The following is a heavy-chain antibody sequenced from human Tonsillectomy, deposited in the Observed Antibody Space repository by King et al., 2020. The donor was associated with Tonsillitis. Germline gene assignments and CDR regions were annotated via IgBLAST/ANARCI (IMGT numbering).Heavy chain of an antibody. CDR2: IIPIFGTG. D-gene: IGHD1-1*01. J-gene: IGHJ6*03. CDR3: ARGIQRTSWNCMDV. Sequence: QLVQSGAEVKKPGSSVKVSCKASGDSFSSYAISWVRQAPGQGLEWMGSIIPIFGTGNYAQKFQGRVTMTADESTNTVYMELSSLRSEDTAVYYCARGIQRTSWNCMDVWGKGTTVTVSS. CDR1: GDSFSSYA. V-gene: IGHV1-69*15.